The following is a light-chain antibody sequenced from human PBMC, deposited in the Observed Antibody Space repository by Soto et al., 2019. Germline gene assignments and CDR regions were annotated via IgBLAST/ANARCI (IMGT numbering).Light chain of an antibody. Sequence: IQMIQSPSSVSASVGDRVTVTCRASQGISSYLAWYQQKPGKAPKLLIYAASTLQSGVPSRFSGSGSGTDFTLTISCLQSEDFATYYCQQYYSYPWTFGQGTKVDIK. CDR2: AAS. CDR3: QQYYSYPWT. CDR1: QGISSY. J-gene: IGKJ1*01. V-gene: IGKV1-8*01.